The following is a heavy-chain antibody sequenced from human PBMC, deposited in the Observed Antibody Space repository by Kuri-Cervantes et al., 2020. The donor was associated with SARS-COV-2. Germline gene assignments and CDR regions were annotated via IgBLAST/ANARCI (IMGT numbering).Heavy chain of an antibody. Sequence: GGSLGVSCVASGFTFSNYVIHWVRQAPGKGLEWVAVIWYDGENEYYAGSVKGRFTISRDNSKNAVYLHKNSLRAEDTAMYYCARGDANYYYMDVWGKGTTVTVSS. CDR3: ARGDANYYYMDV. D-gene: IGHD3-16*01. V-gene: IGHV3-33*08. J-gene: IGHJ6*03. CDR1: GFTFSNYV. CDR2: IWYDGENE.